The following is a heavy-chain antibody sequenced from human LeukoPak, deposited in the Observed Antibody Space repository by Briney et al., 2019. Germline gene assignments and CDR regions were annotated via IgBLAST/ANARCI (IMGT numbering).Heavy chain of an antibody. CDR2: ISNHNGNT. D-gene: IGHD4-23*01. Sequence: ASVKVSCKTSGFTFSAYGIAWVRQVPGHGPEWMGYISNHNGNTKYAQKFQGRITMTTETSTGTVSMELRSLRSDDTAVYYCARGVAVATAYYFDFWGRGTQVTVAS. V-gene: IGHV1-18*01. CDR1: GFTFSAYG. J-gene: IGHJ4*02. CDR3: ARGVAVATAYYFDF.